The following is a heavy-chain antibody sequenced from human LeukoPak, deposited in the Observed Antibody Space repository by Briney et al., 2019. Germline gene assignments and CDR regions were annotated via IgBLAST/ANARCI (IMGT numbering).Heavy chain of an antibody. D-gene: IGHD3-22*01. CDR2: ISSSGSTI. CDR1: GFTFSDYY. V-gene: IGHV3-11*04. CDR3: ARDLYYYDSSGYPSGGY. Sequence: GGSLRLSCAASGFTFSDYYMSWIRQAPGKGLEWVSYISSSGSTIYYADSVEGRFTISRDNAKNSLYLQMNSLRAEDTAVYYCARDLYYYDSSGYPSGGYWGQGTLVTVSS. J-gene: IGHJ4*02.